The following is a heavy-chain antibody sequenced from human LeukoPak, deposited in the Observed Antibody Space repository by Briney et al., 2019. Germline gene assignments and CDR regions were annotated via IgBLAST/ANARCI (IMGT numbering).Heavy chain of an antibody. V-gene: IGHV3-30-3*01. CDR1: GFTFSSYA. J-gene: IGHJ6*02. Sequence: GGSLRLSCAASGFTFSSYAMHWVRQAPGKGLEWVAVISYDGSNKYYADSVKGRFTISRDNSKNTLYLQMNSLRAEDTAVYYCARQTGYSSGWYGGTYGMDVWGQGTTVTVSS. D-gene: IGHD6-19*01. CDR2: ISYDGSNK. CDR3: ARQTGYSSGWYGGTYGMDV.